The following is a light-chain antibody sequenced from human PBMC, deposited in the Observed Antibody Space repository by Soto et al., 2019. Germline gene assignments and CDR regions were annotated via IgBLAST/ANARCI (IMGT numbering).Light chain of an antibody. CDR1: NNDVGRNHY. Sequence: QSVLTQPPSAFGSPGQSVIISCTGTNNDVGRNHYVSWYQFLPGQVPKVIIYEVDKRPSGVPDRFSGSRSGNTASLTVSGLHSEDEGDYYCSSYAGSANLLFGGGTKLTVL. CDR3: SSYAGSANLL. CDR2: EVD. V-gene: IGLV2-8*01. J-gene: IGLJ2*01.